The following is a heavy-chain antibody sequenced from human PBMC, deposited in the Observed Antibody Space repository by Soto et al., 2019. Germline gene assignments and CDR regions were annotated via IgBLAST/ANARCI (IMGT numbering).Heavy chain of an antibody. Sequence: QVQLVQSGAEVKKPGASVKVYCKASGYTFTGYYMHWLRQAPGQGLEWMGWIDPNIGGTNYAQKFQGWVTMTRNTSISTAYMELSGMRSDDTAVYYCERGVGIVGASPRLLYGMDVWGQGTTVTFSS. CDR1: GYTFTGYY. V-gene: IGHV1-2*04. CDR3: ERGVGIVGASPRLLYGMDV. D-gene: IGHD1-26*01. J-gene: IGHJ6*02. CDR2: IDPNIGGT.